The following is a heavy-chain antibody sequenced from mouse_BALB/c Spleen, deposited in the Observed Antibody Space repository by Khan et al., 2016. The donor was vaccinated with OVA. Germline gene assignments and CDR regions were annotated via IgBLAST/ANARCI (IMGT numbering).Heavy chain of an antibody. CDR2: ISYSGST. D-gene: IGHD1-2*01. CDR3: ARTARIKY. V-gene: IGHV3-2*02. Sequence: EVQLQESGPGLVKPSQPLSLTCTVTGYSITSGYGWNWIRQFPGNKLEWMGYISYSGSTNYNPSLKSRISITRDTSKNQFFLQLNSVTTEDTATXNCARTARIKYWGQGTTLTVSS. CDR1: GYSITSGYG. J-gene: IGHJ2*01.